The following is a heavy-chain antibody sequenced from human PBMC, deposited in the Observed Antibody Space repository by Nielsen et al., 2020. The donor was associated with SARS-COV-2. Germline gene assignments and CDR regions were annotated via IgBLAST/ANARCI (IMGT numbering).Heavy chain of an antibody. Sequence: GESLKISCKGSGYSFTSYWIGWVRQMPGKGLEWMGIIYPGDSDTRYSPSFQGQVTISADKSIGTAYLQWSSLKASDTAMYYCARHDEAYCGGDCYFDYWGQGTLVTVSS. CDR3: ARHDEAYCGGDCYFDY. V-gene: IGHV5-51*01. CDR1: GYSFTSYW. J-gene: IGHJ4*02. D-gene: IGHD2-21*02. CDR2: IYPGDSDT.